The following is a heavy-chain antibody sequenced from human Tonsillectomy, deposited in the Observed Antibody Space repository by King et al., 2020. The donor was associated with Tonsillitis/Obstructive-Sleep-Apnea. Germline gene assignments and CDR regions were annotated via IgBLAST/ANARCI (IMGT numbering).Heavy chain of an antibody. CDR3: AKDWRITIFGVVNPRVYYFDY. CDR1: GFTFRSYA. D-gene: IGHD3-3*01. CDR2: IIGSGGST. J-gene: IGHJ4*02. Sequence: VQLVESGGGLVQPGGSLRLSCAASGFTFRSYAMSWVRQAPGKGREWVSAIIGSGGSTYYADSVKGRFTSSRDNSKNQLYLQMNSLRAEDTAVYYCAKDWRITIFGVVNPRVYYFDYWGQGTLVTVSS. V-gene: IGHV3-23*04.